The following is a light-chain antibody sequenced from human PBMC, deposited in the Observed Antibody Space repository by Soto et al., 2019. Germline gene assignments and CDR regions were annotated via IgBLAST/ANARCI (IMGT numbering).Light chain of an antibody. CDR1: QSVSFW. CDR2: KAS. CDR3: QQYNSYTWT. J-gene: IGKJ1*01. V-gene: IGKV1-5*03. Sequence: DIQMTQSPSSLSASVGDRVTITCRASQSVSFWLAWYQQKPGKAPKLLIYKASTLESGVPSRFSGGGFGTEFTLTISSLQPDDFATYYCQQYNSYTWTFGQGTKVDIK.